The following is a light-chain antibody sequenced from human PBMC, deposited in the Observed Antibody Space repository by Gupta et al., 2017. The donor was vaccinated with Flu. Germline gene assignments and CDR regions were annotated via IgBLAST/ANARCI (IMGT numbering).Light chain of an antibody. J-gene: IGLJ2*01. CDR1: SGSIAANY. CDR3: QSYDNSNDVV. V-gene: IGLV6-57*03. CDR2: EDN. Sequence: NFMLAQPHSVSESPGKTVTISCTRSSGSIAANYVQWYQQRPGSAPTTVIYEDNQRPSGVPDRFSGSIDSSSNSASLTISGLKTEDEADYYCQSYDNSNDVVFGGGTKPTVL.